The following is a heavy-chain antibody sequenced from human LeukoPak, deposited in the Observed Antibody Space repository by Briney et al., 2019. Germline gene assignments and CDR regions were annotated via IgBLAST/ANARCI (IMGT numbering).Heavy chain of an antibody. CDR1: GFTFRSYC. J-gene: IGHJ4*02. D-gene: IGHD2-2*01. CDR3: ARSDCSSNSCYFVFDA. CDR2: VYYDGNTQ. V-gene: IGHV3-33*01. Sequence: GTSLTLSCAASGFTFRSYCMHWVRQPPGKGLDWVAGVYYDGNTQYYADSVKGRYTISRDNSKNPLYLQMNSLRAEDKAVYYCARSDCSSNSCYFVFDAWGQGTLVTVSS.